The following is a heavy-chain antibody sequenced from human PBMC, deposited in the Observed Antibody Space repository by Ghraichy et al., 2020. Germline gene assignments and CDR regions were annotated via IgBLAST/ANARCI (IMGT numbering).Heavy chain of an antibody. V-gene: IGHV4-59*01. J-gene: IGHJ6*02. CDR1: GGSMTYYY. Sequence: SETLSPTCTVSGGSMTYYYWSWIRQSPGRGLEWIGYIYYSGSTDYNPSLKSRVTISVDTSTNQFSLKLSSVTAADTAVYYYSRGILDDFWGGYPYGMDVWGQGTTVT. CDR3: SRGILDDFWGGYPYGMDV. D-gene: IGHD3-3*01. CDR2: IYYSGST.